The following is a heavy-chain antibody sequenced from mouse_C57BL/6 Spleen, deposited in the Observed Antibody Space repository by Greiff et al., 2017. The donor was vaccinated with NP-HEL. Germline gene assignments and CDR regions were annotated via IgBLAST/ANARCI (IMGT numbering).Heavy chain of an antibody. J-gene: IGHJ2*01. D-gene: IGHD1-1*01. CDR2: IDPETGGT. Sequence: VQRVESGAELVRPGASVTLSCKASGYTFTDYEMHWVKQTPVHGLEWIGAIDPETGGTAYNQKFKGKAILTADKSSSTAYMELRSLTSEDSAVYYCTRKGVLRYYFDYWGQGTTLTVSS. V-gene: IGHV1-15*01. CDR3: TRKGVLRYYFDY. CDR1: GYTFTDYE.